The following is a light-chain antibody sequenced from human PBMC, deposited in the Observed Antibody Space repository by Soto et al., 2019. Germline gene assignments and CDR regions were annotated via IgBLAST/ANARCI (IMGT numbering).Light chain of an antibody. V-gene: IGLV2-8*01. CDR3: SSYAGSNIVV. Sequence: QSVLTQPPSASGSPGQSVTISCTGTSSDVGGYNFVSWYQQHPGKAPKLMIYEVSERPSGVPDRFSGSTSGNTASLTVSGLQAEDEADYYCSSYAGSNIVVFGGGTKLTVL. J-gene: IGLJ2*01. CDR2: EVS. CDR1: SSDVGGYNF.